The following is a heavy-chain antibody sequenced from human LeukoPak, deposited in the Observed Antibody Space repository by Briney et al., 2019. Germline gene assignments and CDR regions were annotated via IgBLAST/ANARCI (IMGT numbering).Heavy chain of an antibody. D-gene: IGHD6-13*01. CDR3: AKPQAAAGTYGPLDY. Sequence: GRSLRLSCAASGFTFSSYGMHWVRQAPGKGLEWVAVIWYGGSNKYYADSVKGRFTISRDNSKNTLYLQMNSLRAEDTAVYYCAKPQAAAGTYGPLDYWGQGTLVTVSS. V-gene: IGHV3-30*18. CDR2: IWYGGSNK. CDR1: GFTFSSYG. J-gene: IGHJ4*02.